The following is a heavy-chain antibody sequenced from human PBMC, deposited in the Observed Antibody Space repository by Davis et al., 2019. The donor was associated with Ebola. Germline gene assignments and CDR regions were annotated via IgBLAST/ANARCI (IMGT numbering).Heavy chain of an antibody. Sequence: LKIPCAASGFTFSSYSMSRVRQAQGQGLEWVPVIYSGGSTYYADSVKGRFTISRDNSKNTLYLQMNSLRAEDTAVYYCAKEGLITMIYVMDVWGQGTTVTVSS. V-gene: IGHV3-66*02. CDR1: GFTFSSYS. D-gene: IGHD3-22*01. J-gene: IGHJ6*02. CDR2: IYSGGST. CDR3: AKEGLITMIYVMDV.